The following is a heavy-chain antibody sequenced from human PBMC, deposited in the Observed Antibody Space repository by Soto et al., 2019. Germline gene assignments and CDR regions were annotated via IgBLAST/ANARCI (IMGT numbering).Heavy chain of an antibody. CDR2: IYHSGSF. Sequence: QLQLQESGSRLVEPAQTLSLTCAVSGGSINSAGYSWNWIRQPPGEGLAWIGYIYHSGSFLYNPSLKSRVTISLDRSKNQFSLRLNSVTAADTAVFYCARSVGYRSGWWPYYFDYWGQGALVTVSS. CDR3: ARSVGYRSGWWPYYFDY. CDR1: GGSINSAGYS. V-gene: IGHV4-30-2*01. D-gene: IGHD6-19*01. J-gene: IGHJ4*02.